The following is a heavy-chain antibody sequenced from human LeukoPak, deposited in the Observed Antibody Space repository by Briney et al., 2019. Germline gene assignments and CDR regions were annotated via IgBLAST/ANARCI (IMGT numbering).Heavy chain of an antibody. CDR2: MNPNSGNT. Sequence: ASVKVSCKASGYTFTSHDINWVRQATGQGLEWLGFMNPNSGNTGYAQKSQGRVIMTSDTSIATAYMELSSLTSEDTAVYYCTRVPRESYAHWGQGTLVTVSS. V-gene: IGHV1-8*01. D-gene: IGHD3-16*01. CDR1: GYTFTSHD. J-gene: IGHJ4*02. CDR3: TRVPRESYAH.